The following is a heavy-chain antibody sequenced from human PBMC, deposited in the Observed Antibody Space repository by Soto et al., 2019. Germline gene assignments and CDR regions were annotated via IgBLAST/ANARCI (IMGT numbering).Heavy chain of an antibody. CDR1: GGSISNSDYF. CDR3: ASQLESTTSFDY. V-gene: IGHV4-39*01. J-gene: IGHJ4*02. D-gene: IGHD1-1*01. Sequence: LQLQESGPGLVKPSETLSLTCTVSGGSISNSDYFWAWMRQPPGKGLEWVGTISHTGSPRYNPSLKSRVTISVDTSKNQFSLRLPSVTAADTAVFYCASQLESTTSFDYWGRGTLVTVSS. CDR2: ISHTGSP.